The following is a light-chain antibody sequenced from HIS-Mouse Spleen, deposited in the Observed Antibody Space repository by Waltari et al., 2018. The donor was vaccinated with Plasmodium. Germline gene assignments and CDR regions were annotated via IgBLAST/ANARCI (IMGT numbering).Light chain of an antibody. CDR2: AGS. V-gene: IGLV2-23*01. J-gene: IGLJ2*01. CDR1: SSDVGRYNL. CDR3: CSYAGSRLV. Sequence: QSALTQPASVSGSPGQSITISCTGTSSDVGRYNLFSWYQQHPGKAPKLMIYAGSKRPSGVSNRFSGSKSGNTASLTSAGLQAEDEADYYCCSYAGSRLVFGGGTKLTVL.